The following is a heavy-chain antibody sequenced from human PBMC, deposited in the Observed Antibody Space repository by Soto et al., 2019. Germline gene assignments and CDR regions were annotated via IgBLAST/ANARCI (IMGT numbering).Heavy chain of an antibody. CDR3: ARLFAHGYAFAM. D-gene: IGHD4-17*01. CDR2: IRSKANSYAT. Sequence: EVQLVESGGGLVQPGGSLKLSCAASGFTFSGSAMHWVRQASGKRLEWVGHIRSKANSYATAYAASMKGRFTISRDDSKNTAYLQMNSLKIEDTAVYYCARLFAHGYAFAMWGQGTMVTVSS. V-gene: IGHV3-73*01. CDR1: GFTFSGSA. J-gene: IGHJ3*02.